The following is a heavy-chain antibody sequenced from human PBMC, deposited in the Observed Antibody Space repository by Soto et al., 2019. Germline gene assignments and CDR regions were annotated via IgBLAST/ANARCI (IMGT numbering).Heavy chain of an antibody. J-gene: IGHJ6*02. D-gene: IGHD6-13*01. CDR3: ARGDIAAETFFYYYGMDL. CDR2: INGDATST. CDR1: GFTLNNYW. V-gene: IGHV3-74*01. Sequence: QLVESGGGLVQPGGSLRLSCAASGFTLNNYWMHWVRQAPGMGLVWVSRINGDATSTSYADSVKGRFTISRDNARNALYVQMNSPRADDTALYYWARGDIAAETFFYYYGMDLWGQGTTVTVS.